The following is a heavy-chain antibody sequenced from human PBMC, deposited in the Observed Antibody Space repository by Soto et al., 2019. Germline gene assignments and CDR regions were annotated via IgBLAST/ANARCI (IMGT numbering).Heavy chain of an antibody. D-gene: IGHD3-22*01. CDR1: GYTFATYD. J-gene: IGHJ4*02. CDR2: ISTHNGNT. CDR3: ARLGPGPRYYYDSSGFLLY. Sequence: GASVKVSCKASGYTFATYDINWVRQAPGQGLEWMGWISTHNGNTYYAQNFQGRVTMTTDTSTSTAYMELRSLRSDDTAVYYCARLGPGPRYYYDSSGFLLYWGQGTLVTVSS. V-gene: IGHV1-18*01.